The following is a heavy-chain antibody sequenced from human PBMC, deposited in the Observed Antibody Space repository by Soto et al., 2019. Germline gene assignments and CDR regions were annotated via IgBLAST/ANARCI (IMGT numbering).Heavy chain of an antibody. CDR3: AAGGGLPRYY. D-gene: IGHD5-12*01. CDR2: IYHSGST. CDR1: GGSISSGGYS. Sequence: QLRLQESASGLVKLSQTLSLTSAVSGGSISSGGYSWSWIRQPPGKGLEWIGYIYHSGSTYYNPSLKSRVTISVDRSKNQFSLKLSSVTAADTAVYYCAAGGGLPRYYWGQGTLVTVSS. J-gene: IGHJ4*02. V-gene: IGHV4-30-2*01.